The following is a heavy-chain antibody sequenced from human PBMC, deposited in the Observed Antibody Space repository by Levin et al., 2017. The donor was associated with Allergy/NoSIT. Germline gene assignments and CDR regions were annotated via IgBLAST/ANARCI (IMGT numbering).Heavy chain of an antibody. V-gene: IGHV1-18*01. J-gene: IGHJ4*01. CDR2: ISVYNDYT. D-gene: IGHD6-19*01. CDR1: GYMFSHYG. CDR3: ARDFSPYSIGATGGNV. Sequence: GESLKISCKASGYMFSHYGITWVRQAPGQGLEWMGWISVYNDYTNNAERFEDKITLTADTATNTVYLEVWSLRSDDTAVYYCARDFSPYSIGATGGNVWGQGTLVTVSS.